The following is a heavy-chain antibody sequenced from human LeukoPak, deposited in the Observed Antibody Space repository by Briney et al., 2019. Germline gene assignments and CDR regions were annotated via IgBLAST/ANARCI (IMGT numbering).Heavy chain of an antibody. CDR3: AKGDSTYYYDSSAYYPPGYFDY. Sequence: GGSLRLSCVSSRFTFSTHAITGVRQPRGRGLEWVSSIDSWGGYTFYADPVKGQFTISRDNSTTKLYLQMNSLRAEATGVYNSAKGDSTYYYDSSAYYPPGYFDYWGQGTLVTVSS. V-gene: IGHV3-23*01. J-gene: IGHJ4*02. D-gene: IGHD3-22*01. CDR1: RFTFSTHA. CDR2: IDSWGGYT.